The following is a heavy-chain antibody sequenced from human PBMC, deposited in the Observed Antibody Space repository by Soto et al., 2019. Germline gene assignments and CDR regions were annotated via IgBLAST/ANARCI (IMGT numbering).Heavy chain of an antibody. D-gene: IGHD2-2*01. J-gene: IGHJ6*02. CDR3: ARESCYCSSTSCYYYYYYGMDV. CDR2: TYYRSKWYN. V-gene: IGHV6-1*01. CDR1: GDSVSSNSAA. Sequence: PSQTLSLTCAISGDSVSSNSAAWNWIRKSPSRGLEWLGRTYYRSKWYNDYAVSVKSRITINPDTSKNQFSLQLNSVTPEDTAVYYCARESCYCSSTSCYYYYYYGMDVWGQGTTVTVSS.